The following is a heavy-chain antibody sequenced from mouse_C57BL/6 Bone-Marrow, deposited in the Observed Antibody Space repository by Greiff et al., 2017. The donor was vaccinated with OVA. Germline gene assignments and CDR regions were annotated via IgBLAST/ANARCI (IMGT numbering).Heavy chain of an antibody. D-gene: IGHD1-1*01. CDR1: GYAFSSYW. CDR3: AREGLTTVVPDYFDY. Sequence: QVQLQQSGAELVKPGASVKISCKASGYAFSSYWMNWVKQRPGKGLEWIGQIYPGDGDTNYNGKFKGKATLTADKSSSTAYMQLSSLTSEDSAVYFCAREGLTTVVPDYFDYWGQGTTLTVSS. V-gene: IGHV1-80*01. CDR2: IYPGDGDT. J-gene: IGHJ2*01.